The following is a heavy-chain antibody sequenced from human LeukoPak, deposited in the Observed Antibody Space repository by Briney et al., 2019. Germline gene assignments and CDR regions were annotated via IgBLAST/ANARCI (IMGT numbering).Heavy chain of an antibody. CDR1: GGSFSGYY. CDR3: ARVWYSSSWTIDY. CDR2: INHSGST. J-gene: IGHJ4*02. D-gene: IGHD6-13*01. Sequence: PSETLSLTCAVYGGSFSGYYWSWIRQPPGKGLEWIGEINHSGSTNYNPSLKSRVTISVDTSKYQFSLKLSSVTAADTAVYYCARVWYSSSWTIDYWGQGTLVTVSS. V-gene: IGHV4-34*01.